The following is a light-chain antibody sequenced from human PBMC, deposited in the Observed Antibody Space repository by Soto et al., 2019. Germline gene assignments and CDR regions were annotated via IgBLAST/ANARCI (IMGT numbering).Light chain of an antibody. CDR3: HQTYSILIT. J-gene: IGKJ4*01. Sequence: DIQMTQSPSSLSASVGDRVTITCRASQSITNYLNWYQQKPGKAPKLLIYAASSLQSGVPSRFSGSGSGTDFTLTISSLQPEDFAAYYCHQTYSILITVGGGTKVDIK. CDR2: AAS. V-gene: IGKV1-39*01. CDR1: QSITNY.